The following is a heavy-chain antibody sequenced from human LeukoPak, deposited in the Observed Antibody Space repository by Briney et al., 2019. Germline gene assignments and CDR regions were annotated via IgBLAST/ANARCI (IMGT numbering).Heavy chain of an antibody. J-gene: IGHJ4*02. CDR3: ARAGANGIEAAGSLRY. V-gene: IGHV4-39*07. D-gene: IGHD6-13*01. CDR2: IYYSGNT. CDR1: GGSISSSSYY. Sequence: SETLSLTCTVSGGSISSSSYYWGWIRQPPGKGLEWIGSIYYSGNTYYNPSLKSRVTISVDTSKNQFSLKLSSVTAADTAVYYCARAGANGIEAAGSLRYWGQGTLVTVSS.